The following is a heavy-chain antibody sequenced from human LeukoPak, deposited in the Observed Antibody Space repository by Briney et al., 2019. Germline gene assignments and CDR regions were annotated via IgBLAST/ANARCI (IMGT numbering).Heavy chain of an antibody. V-gene: IGHV3-7*01. J-gene: IGHJ6*03. CDR3: ARQDSSGWYNYYYYMDV. CDR2: IKQDGSEK. Sequence: GGSLRLSCAASGFTFSSYWMSWVRQAPGKGLEWVANIKQDGSEKYYVDTVKGRFTIPRDNAKNSLYLQMNSLRAEDTAVYYCARQDSSGWYNYYYYMDVWGKGTTVTVSS. D-gene: IGHD6-19*01. CDR1: GFTFSSYW.